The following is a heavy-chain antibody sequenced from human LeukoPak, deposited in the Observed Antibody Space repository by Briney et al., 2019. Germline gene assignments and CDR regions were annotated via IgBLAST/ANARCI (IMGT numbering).Heavy chain of an antibody. Sequence: GASVNVSCKASGYTFTGYYMHWVRQAPGQGLEWMGWINPNSGGTNYAQKFQGRVTMTRDTSISTAYMELSRLRSDDTAVYYCARGAGIQLWLLGRLSEYFQHWGQGTLATVSS. CDR2: INPNSGGT. CDR3: ARGAGIQLWLLGRLSEYFQH. D-gene: IGHD5-18*01. CDR1: GYTFTGYY. V-gene: IGHV1-2*02. J-gene: IGHJ1*01.